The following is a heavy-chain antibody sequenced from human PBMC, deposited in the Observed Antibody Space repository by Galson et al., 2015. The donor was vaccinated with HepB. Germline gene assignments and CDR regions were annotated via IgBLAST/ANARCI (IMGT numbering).Heavy chain of an antibody. J-gene: IGHJ6*02. CDR1: GGSISSSSYY. CDR2: IYYSGST. CDR3: ARRSYGPEPYYYYYYGMDV. V-gene: IGHV4-39*01. D-gene: IGHD5-18*01. Sequence: SETLSLTCTVSGGSISSSSYYWGWIRQPPGTGLEWIGSIYYSGSTYYNPSLKSRVTISVDTSKNQFSLKLSSVTAADTAVYYCARRSYGPEPYYYYYYGMDVWGQGTTVTVSS.